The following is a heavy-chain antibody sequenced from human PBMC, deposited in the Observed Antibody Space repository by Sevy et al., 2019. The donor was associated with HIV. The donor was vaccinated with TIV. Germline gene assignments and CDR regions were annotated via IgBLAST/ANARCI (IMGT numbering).Heavy chain of an antibody. J-gene: IGHJ6*02. V-gene: IGHV1-8*01. CDR1: GYPFTSYD. D-gene: IGHD3-3*01. CDR3: ARAVHYDFWSGYYGLPYYYYGMDV. Sequence: ASVKVSCKASGYPFTSYDINWVRQAAGQGLEWMGWMNPNSGNTGYAQKFQGRVTMTRNTSISTAYMELSSLRSEDTAVYYCARAVHYDFWSGYYGLPYYYYGMDVWGQGTTVTVSS. CDR2: MNPNSGNT.